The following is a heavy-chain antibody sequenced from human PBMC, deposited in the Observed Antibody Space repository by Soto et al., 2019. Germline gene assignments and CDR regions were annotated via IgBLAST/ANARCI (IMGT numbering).Heavy chain of an antibody. CDR2: INPSEGST. V-gene: IGHV1-46*01. J-gene: IGHJ3*02. CDR3: ARDSPHDYFDSSGYDALDI. D-gene: IGHD3-22*01. Sequence: VASVKVSCKASGYTLTNYYIHWVRQAPGQGLEWMGIINPSEGSTDYPQKFRGRVSLTTDTSTTTVYMELSSLSSEDTAVYYCARDSPHDYFDSSGYDALDIWGQGTMVTVSS. CDR1: GYTLTNYY.